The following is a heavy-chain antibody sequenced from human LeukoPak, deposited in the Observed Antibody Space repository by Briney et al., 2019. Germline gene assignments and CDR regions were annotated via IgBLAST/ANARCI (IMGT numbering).Heavy chain of an antibody. J-gene: IGHJ4*02. Sequence: GASVKVSCKASGYTFTSYGISWVRQAPGQGLEWMGWISAYNGNTNYAQKLQGRVTMTTDTSTSTAYMELRSLRSDDTAVYYCARDLYRYCSGGSCRQFDYWGQGTLVTASS. CDR1: GYTFTSYG. CDR3: ARDLYRYCSGGSCRQFDY. V-gene: IGHV1-18*01. D-gene: IGHD2-15*01. CDR2: ISAYNGNT.